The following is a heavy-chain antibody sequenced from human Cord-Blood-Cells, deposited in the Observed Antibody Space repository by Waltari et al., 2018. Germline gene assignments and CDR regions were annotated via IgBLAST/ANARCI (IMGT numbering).Heavy chain of an antibody. Sequence: VQLQQWGAGLLKPSATLSRTCAVYGGAFGGHYWSSIRHPPGPELEWIGEINHSGSTNYNPSLKSRVTISVDTSKNQFSLKLSSVTAADTAVYYCARGSDYDFWSGYYGDYYYGMDVWGQGTTVTVSS. CDR2: INHSGST. V-gene: IGHV4-34*01. J-gene: IGHJ6*02. D-gene: IGHD3-3*01. CDR3: ARGSDYDFWSGYYGDYYYGMDV. CDR1: GGAFGGHY.